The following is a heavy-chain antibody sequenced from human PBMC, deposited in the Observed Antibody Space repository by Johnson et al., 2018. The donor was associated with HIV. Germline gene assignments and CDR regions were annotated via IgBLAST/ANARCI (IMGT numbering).Heavy chain of an antibody. J-gene: IGHJ3*02. CDR3: ARSVPNDAFDI. CDR1: GFIFSNYG. V-gene: IGHV3-33*01. Sequence: QVQLVESGGGVVQPGRSLRLSCAASGFIFSNYGMHWVRQAPGKGLEWLAVIWFDGSNIYYGDSVKGRFTISRDDSKNSLYLQMNSLKTEDTAVYYCARSVPNDAFDIWGQGTMVTVSS. CDR2: IWFDGSNI.